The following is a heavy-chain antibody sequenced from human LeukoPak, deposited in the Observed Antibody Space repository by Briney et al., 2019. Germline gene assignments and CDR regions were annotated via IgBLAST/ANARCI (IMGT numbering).Heavy chain of an antibody. CDR2: ISWSSGSK. D-gene: IGHD5-12*01. V-gene: IGHV3-9*01. CDR3: ARGPRYAAFIGNFDY. Sequence: SLRLSCAASGFTFDDYAMHWVRQAPGKGLEWVSGISWSSGSKYYADSVKGRFTISRDNAKNSLYLQMNSLRAEDTALYYCARGPRYAAFIGNFDYWGQGTLVTVSS. CDR1: GFTFDDYA. J-gene: IGHJ4*02.